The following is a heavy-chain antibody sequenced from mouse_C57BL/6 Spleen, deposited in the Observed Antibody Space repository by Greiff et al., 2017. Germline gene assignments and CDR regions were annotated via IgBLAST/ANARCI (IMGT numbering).Heavy chain of an antibody. J-gene: IGHJ3*01. V-gene: IGHV1-82*01. Sequence: QVQLQQSGPELVKPGASVKISCKASGYAFSSSWMNWVKQRPGKGLEWIGRIYPGDGDTNYNGKFKGKATLTADKSSSTAYMQLSSLTSEDSAVYFCARFYEYDEAWFAYWGQGTLVTVSA. CDR2: IYPGDGDT. D-gene: IGHD2-4*01. CDR1: GYAFSSSW. CDR3: ARFYEYDEAWFAY.